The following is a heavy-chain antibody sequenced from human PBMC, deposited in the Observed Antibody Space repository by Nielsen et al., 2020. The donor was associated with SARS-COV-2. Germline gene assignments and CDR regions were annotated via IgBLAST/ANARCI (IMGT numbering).Heavy chain of an antibody. Sequence: ASVKVSCKVSGYTLTELSMHWVRQAPGQGLEWMGWISAYNGNTNYAQKLQGRVTMTTDTSTSTAYMELRSLRSDDTAVYYCARIDTAMVTTSYYYYGMDVWGQGTTVTVSS. D-gene: IGHD5-18*01. CDR3: ARIDTAMVTTSYYYYGMDV. CDR1: GYTLTELS. V-gene: IGHV1-18*01. J-gene: IGHJ6*02. CDR2: ISAYNGNT.